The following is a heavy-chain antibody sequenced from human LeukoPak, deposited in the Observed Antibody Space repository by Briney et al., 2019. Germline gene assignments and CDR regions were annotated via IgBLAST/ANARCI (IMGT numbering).Heavy chain of an antibody. J-gene: IGHJ4*02. V-gene: IGHV3-15*01. D-gene: IGHD4-17*01. CDR1: GFTFSDYY. Sequence: PGGSLRLSCAASGFTFSDYYMSWIRQAPGKGLEWVGRIKSKADGETTEYGAPVKGRFTISRDDSKNTLYLQMDSLKTEDTAVYYCTTGRRLTKVTTSLDYWGQGTLVTVSS. CDR3: TTGRRLTKVTTSLDY. CDR2: IKSKADGETT.